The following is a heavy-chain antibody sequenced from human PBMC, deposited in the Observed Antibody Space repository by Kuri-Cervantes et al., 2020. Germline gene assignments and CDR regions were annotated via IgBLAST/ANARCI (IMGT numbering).Heavy chain of an antibody. V-gene: IGHV1-2*02. CDR1: GYTFTGYY. CDR2: SNPKTGGT. CDR3: ARDSTPYNYGYDC. J-gene: IGHJ4*02. Sequence: ASVKVSCKASGYTFTGYYIHWLRQAPGQGLEWMGWSNPKTGGTNYAQDFHGRVTMSRDTPTSTAYMEVRRLRSDDTAVYYCARDSTPYNYGYDCWGQGTLVTVSS. D-gene: IGHD5-18*01.